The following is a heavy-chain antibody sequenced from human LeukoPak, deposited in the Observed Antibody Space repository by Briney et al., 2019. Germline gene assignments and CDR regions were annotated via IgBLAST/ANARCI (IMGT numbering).Heavy chain of an antibody. D-gene: IGHD3-9*01. CDR3: ARGDDISDY. V-gene: IGHV4-59*12. J-gene: IGHJ4*02. CDR1: GGSIGTYY. CDR2: THYSGST. Sequence: SETLSLTCTVSGGSIGTYYWSWIRQPPGKGLEWIGYTHYSGSTNYNPSLKSRVTISVDTSKNQFSLKLSSVTAADTAVYYCARGDDISDYWGQGTLVTVSS.